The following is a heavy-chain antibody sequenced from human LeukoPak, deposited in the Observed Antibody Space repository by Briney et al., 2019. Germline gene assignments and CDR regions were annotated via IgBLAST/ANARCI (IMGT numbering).Heavy chain of an antibody. V-gene: IGHV4-38-2*02. Sequence: SETLSLTCAVSGYSISSGYYWGWIRQPPGKGLEWIGSIYRAGNTYYNPSLKSRVTISVDTSKNQFSLKLSSVTAADTAVYYCAREAYASGSYYPNRFDPWGQGILVTVSS. CDR1: GYSISSGYY. CDR2: IYRAGNT. J-gene: IGHJ5*02. CDR3: AREAYASGSYYPNRFDP. D-gene: IGHD3-10*01.